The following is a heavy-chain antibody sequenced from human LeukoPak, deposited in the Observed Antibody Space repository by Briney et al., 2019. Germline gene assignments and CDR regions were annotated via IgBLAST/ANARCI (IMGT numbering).Heavy chain of an antibody. Sequence: SETLSLTCTVSGGSISSSSYYWGWLRQPPGKGLEWVGSIYYSGSTYYNPSLKRRVTISVHTSNTQFSLKLSSVTAADTPVYYCATQNHCSSWLLYYYYYAIDVWGQGTTVTVSS. CDR2: IYYSGST. CDR3: ATQNHCSSWLLYYYYYAIDV. V-gene: IGHV4-39*01. J-gene: IGHJ6*02. CDR1: GGSISSSSYY. D-gene: IGHD6-13*01.